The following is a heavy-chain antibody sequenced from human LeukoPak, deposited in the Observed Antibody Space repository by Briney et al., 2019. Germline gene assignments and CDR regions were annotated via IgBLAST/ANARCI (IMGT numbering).Heavy chain of an antibody. CDR2: IYHSGST. CDR3: ARKLAAAGRFDP. V-gene: IGHV4-30-2*01. Sequence: SQTLSLTCAVSGGSISSGGYSWSWIRQPPGKGLEWIGYIYHSGSTYYNPSLKSRVTISVDRSKNQFSLKLSSVTAADTAVYYCARKLAAAGRFDPWGQGTLVTVSS. J-gene: IGHJ5*02. CDR1: GGSISSGGYS. D-gene: IGHD6-13*01.